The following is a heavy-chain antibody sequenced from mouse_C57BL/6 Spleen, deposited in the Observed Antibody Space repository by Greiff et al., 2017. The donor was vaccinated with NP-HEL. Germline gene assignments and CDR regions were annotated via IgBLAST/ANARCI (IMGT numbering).Heavy chain of an antibody. CDR3: ARGGYYYRTSMDY. J-gene: IGHJ4*01. CDR1: GYSFTGYF. D-gene: IGHD1-1*02. Sequence: DVKLVESGPELVKPGDSVKISCKASGYSFTGYFMNWVMQSHGKSLEWIGRINPYNGDTFYNQKFKGKATLTVDKSSSTAHMELRSLTSEDSAVYYCARGGYYYRTSMDYWGQGTSVTVSS. V-gene: IGHV1-20*01. CDR2: INPYNGDT.